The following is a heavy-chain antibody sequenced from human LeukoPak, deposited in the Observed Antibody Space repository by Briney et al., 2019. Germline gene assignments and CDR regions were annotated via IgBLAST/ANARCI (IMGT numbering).Heavy chain of an antibody. D-gene: IGHD6-19*01. CDR1: GFTFSSYA. V-gene: IGHV3-23*01. Sequence: AGSLRLSCAASGFTFSSYAMSWVRQAPGKGLEWVSAISGSGGSTYYADSVKGRFTISRDNSKNTLYLQMNSLRAEDTAVYYCVKDPRIAVALYYFDYWGQGTLVTVSS. J-gene: IGHJ4*02. CDR2: ISGSGGST. CDR3: VKDPRIAVALYYFDY.